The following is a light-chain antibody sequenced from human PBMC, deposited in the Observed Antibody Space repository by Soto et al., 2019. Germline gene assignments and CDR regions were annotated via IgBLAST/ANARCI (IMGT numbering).Light chain of an antibody. CDR1: RSVSTY. Sequence: EIVLTQSPATLSLSPGERATLSCRARRSVSTYLAWYQQKPGQAPRLLIYDASNRATGIPARFSGSGSGTDFTLTISSLGPEDFAVYYCQQRSNWPATITFGQGTRLEIK. V-gene: IGKV3-11*01. J-gene: IGKJ5*01. CDR3: QQRSNWPATIT. CDR2: DAS.